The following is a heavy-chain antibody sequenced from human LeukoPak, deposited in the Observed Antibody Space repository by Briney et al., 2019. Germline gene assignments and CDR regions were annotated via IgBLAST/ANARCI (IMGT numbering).Heavy chain of an antibody. CDR3: ARAPVSSSWYQSFDY. CDR1: GLTFSSYSM. Sequence: KPGGSLRLSCAVSGLTFSSYSMNWVRQPPGKGLEWIGEIYHSGSTNYNPSLKSRVTISVDKSKNQFSLKLSSVTAADTAVYYCARAPVSSSWYQSFDYWGQGTLVTVSS. V-gene: IGHV4-4*02. CDR2: IYHSGST. J-gene: IGHJ4*02. D-gene: IGHD6-13*01.